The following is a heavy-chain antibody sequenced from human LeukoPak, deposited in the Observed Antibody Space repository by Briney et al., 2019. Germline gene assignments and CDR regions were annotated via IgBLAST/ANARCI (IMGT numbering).Heavy chain of an antibody. J-gene: IGHJ5*02. CDR3: ATFRPIT. Sequence: PGGSLRLSCADSGFTFKNAWMSWVRQAPGKGLEWVGRIKSKIDGGATDYAAPVKGRFTISRDDSKNTLYLQMNNLKTEDTAVYYCATFRPITWGQGTLVTVSS. CDR1: GFTFKNAW. V-gene: IGHV3-15*01. CDR2: IKSKIDGGAT. D-gene: IGHD3-9*01.